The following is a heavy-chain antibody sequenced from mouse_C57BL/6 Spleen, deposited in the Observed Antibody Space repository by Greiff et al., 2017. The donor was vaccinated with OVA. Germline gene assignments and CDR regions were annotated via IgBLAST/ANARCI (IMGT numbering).Heavy chain of an antibody. J-gene: IGHJ1*03. CDR3: ARTAQGWYFDV. Sequence: QVQLQQPGAELVKPGASVKLSCKASGYTFTSYWMHWVKQRPGQGLEWIGMIHPNSGSTNYNEKFKSKATLTVDKSSSTAYMQLSSLTSEDSAVYYCARTAQGWYFDVWGTGTTVTVSS. CDR2: IHPNSGST. D-gene: IGHD3-2*02. CDR1: GYTFTSYW. V-gene: IGHV1-64*01.